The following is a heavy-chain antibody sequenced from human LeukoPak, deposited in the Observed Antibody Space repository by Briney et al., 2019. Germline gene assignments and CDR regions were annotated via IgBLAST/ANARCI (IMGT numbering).Heavy chain of an antibody. V-gene: IGHV1-46*01. CDR3: ARVREWELIFDY. Sequence: ASVKVSCKASGYTFTSYYMHWVRQAPGQGLEWMGIINPSGGSTGYAQKFQGRVTMTRDTSTSTVYMELSSLRSEDTAVYYCARVREWELIFDYWGQGTLVTVSS. J-gene: IGHJ4*02. CDR1: GYTFTSYY. D-gene: IGHD1-26*01. CDR2: INPSGGST.